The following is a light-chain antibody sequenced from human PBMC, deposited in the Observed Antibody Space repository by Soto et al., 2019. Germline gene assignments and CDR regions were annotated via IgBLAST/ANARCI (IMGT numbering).Light chain of an antibody. CDR2: AAS. CDR1: QSISSY. CDR3: QQSYSTQIT. V-gene: IGKV1-39*01. Sequence: DIQMTQSPSSLSASVGDRVTITFRASQSISSYLNWYQQKPGKAPKLMIYAASSLQSGVPSRFSGSGSFKYLTLTISSLQPEDFATYYCQQSYSTQITLGQGTRLEIK. J-gene: IGKJ5*01.